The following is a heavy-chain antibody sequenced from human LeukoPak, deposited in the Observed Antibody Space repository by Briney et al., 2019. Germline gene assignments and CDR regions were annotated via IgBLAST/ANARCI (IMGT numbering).Heavy chain of an antibody. D-gene: IGHD6-13*01. Sequence: RASVKVSCKASGYTFTSYYMHWVRQAPGQGLEWMGLINPSGGSTSYAQKFQGGVTMTTDTSTSTAYMELRSLRSDDTAVYYCARETRQQLPQGWFDPWGQGTLVTVSS. CDR3: ARETRQQLPQGWFDP. CDR2: INPSGGST. V-gene: IGHV1-46*01. CDR1: GYTFTSYY. J-gene: IGHJ5*02.